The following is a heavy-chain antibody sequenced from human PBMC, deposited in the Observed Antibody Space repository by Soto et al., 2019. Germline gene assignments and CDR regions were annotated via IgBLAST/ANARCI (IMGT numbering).Heavy chain of an antibody. D-gene: IGHD2-21*01. J-gene: IGHJ4*02. CDR1: GFTVSNSY. Sequence: GGSLRLSCAASGFTVSNSYMSWVRQAPGKGLEWVSAIYSGGSTYYADSVKGRFTISRDNSRNTLYLQMNSLRAEDTAVYFCERCDGSATDCFFFAYWGQGT. CDR2: IYSGGST. CDR3: ERCDGSATDCFFFAY. V-gene: IGHV3-66*01.